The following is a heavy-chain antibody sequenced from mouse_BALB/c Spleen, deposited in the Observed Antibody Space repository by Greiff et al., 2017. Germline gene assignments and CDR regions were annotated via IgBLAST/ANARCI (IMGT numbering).Heavy chain of an antibody. V-gene: IGHV5-6-4*01. Sequence: EVQVVESGGGLVKPGGSLKLSCAASGFTFSSYTMSWVRQTPEKRLEWVATISSGGSYTYYPDSVKGRFTISRDNAKNTLYLQMSSLKSEYTAMYYCTRDRDYWGQGTTLTVSS. CDR2: ISSGGSYT. CDR1: GFTFSSYT. J-gene: IGHJ2*01. CDR3: TRDRDY.